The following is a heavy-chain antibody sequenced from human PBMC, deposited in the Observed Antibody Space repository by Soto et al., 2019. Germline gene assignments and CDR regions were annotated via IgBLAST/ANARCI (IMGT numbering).Heavy chain of an antibody. CDR1: GGSISSGDYY. CDR3: AGGGYCSSTSCYINYYYGMDV. D-gene: IGHD2-2*02. J-gene: IGHJ6*02. CDR2: IYYSGST. V-gene: IGHV4-30-4*01. Sequence: KPSETLSLTCTVSGGSISSGDYYWSWIRQPPGKGLEWIGYIYYSGSTYYNPSLKSRVTISVDTSKNQFSLKLSSVTAADTAVYYCAGGGYCSSTSCYINYYYGMDVWGQGTTVTVSS.